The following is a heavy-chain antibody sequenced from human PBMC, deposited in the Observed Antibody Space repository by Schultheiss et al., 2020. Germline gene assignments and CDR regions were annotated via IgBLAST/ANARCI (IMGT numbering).Heavy chain of an antibody. CDR2: IYYSGST. CDR1: GGSISSSSYY. Sequence: SETLSLTCTVSGGSISSSSYYWGWIRQPPGKGLEWIGSIYYSGSTNYNPSLKSRVTISVDTSKNQFSLRLSSVTAADTAVYYCAREDQLLGWFDPWGQGTLVTVSS. V-gene: IGHV4-39*07. J-gene: IGHJ5*02. D-gene: IGHD2-2*01. CDR3: AREDQLLGWFDP.